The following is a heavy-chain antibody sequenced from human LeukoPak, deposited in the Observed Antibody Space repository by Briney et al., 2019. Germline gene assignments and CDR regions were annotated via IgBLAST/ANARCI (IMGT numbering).Heavy chain of an antibody. CDR3: ARAPGSYSFYYYYGMDV. CDR2: IYSGGST. CDR1: GFTVSSNY. D-gene: IGHD3-10*01. J-gene: IGHJ6*02. Sequence: PGGSLRLSCAAPGFTVSSNYMSWVRQAPGKGLEWVSVIYSGGSTYYADSVKGRFTISRDNSKNTLYLQMNSLRAEDTAVYYCARAPGSYSFYYYYGMDVWGQGTTVTVSS. V-gene: IGHV3-53*01.